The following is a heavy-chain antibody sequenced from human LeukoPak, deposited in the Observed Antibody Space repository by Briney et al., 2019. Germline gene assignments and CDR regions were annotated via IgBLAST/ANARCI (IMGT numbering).Heavy chain of an antibody. CDR2: ISGSGGST. CDR1: GFTFDEYA. Sequence: GGSLRLSCAASGFTFDEYAMHWVRQAPGKGLEWVSGISGSGGSTYYADSVKGRFTISRDNSKNTLYLQMNSLRAEDTAVYYCAKDGKILDFWSGYHRSDAFDIWGQGTMVTVSS. D-gene: IGHD3-3*01. CDR3: AKDGKILDFWSGYHRSDAFDI. V-gene: IGHV3-23*01. J-gene: IGHJ3*02.